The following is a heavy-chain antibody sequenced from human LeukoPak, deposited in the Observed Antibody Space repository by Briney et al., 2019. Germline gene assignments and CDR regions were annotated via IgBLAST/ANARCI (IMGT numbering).Heavy chain of an antibody. Sequence: GGSLRLSCAVSGXTFSDHYIHWVRQTPGKGLEWVGRSKNKRNNYATEYAASVKGRFAISRDDSKDSLYLQMNSLKTEDTALYYCSKEWNYWGQGTLVTVSS. CDR2: SKNKRNNYAT. J-gene: IGHJ4*02. CDR1: GXTFSDHY. CDR3: SKEWNY. V-gene: IGHV3-72*01.